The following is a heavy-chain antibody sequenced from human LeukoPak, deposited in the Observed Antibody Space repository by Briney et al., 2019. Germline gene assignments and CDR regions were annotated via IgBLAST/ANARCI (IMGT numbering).Heavy chain of an antibody. Sequence: ASVKVSCKASGYTFTSYGISWVRQAPGQGLEWMGWISAYNGNTNYAQKFQGRVTITADGSTSTAYMELSSLRSEDTAVYYCARVINVDTAMANYWYFDLWGRGTLVTVSS. D-gene: IGHD5-18*01. J-gene: IGHJ2*01. V-gene: IGHV1-18*01. CDR1: GYTFTSYG. CDR3: ARVINVDTAMANYWYFDL. CDR2: ISAYNGNT.